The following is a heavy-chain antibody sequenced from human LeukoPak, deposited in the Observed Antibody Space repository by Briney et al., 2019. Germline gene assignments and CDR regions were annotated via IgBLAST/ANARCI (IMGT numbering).Heavy chain of an antibody. Sequence: SETLSLTCTVSGGSMTSREYYWSWIRQPPGRGLEWIGHIYYSGTIYSNPSLNSRVTISLDTPKNQFSLKLSSVTAADTAVYYCARWFGWDWGQGTTVTVSS. CDR3: ARWFGWD. CDR1: GGSMTSREYY. D-gene: IGHD3-10*01. CDR2: IYYSGTI. J-gene: IGHJ3*01. V-gene: IGHV4-30-4*08.